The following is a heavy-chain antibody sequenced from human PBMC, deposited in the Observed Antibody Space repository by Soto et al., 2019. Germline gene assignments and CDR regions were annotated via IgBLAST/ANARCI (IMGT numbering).Heavy chain of an antibody. CDR2: LSYDGSNK. CDR1: GFTFSSYG. Sequence: QVQLVESGGGVVQPGRSLRLSCAASGFTFSSYGMHWVRQAPGKGLEWVAVLSYDGSNKYYADSVKGRFTISRENSKNTLYLQMNSLRAEDTAVYYCAKDIAAADAFDYWGQGTLVTVSS. D-gene: IGHD6-13*01. V-gene: IGHV3-30*18. CDR3: AKDIAAADAFDY. J-gene: IGHJ4*02.